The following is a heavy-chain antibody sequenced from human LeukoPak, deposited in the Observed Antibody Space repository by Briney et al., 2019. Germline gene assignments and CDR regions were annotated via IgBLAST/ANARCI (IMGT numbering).Heavy chain of an antibody. D-gene: IGHD3-22*01. Sequence: ASVKASCKASGYTFNRYGISWVRQAPGQGLEWMGWISAYNGHTKYVQKFQGRLTMTTDTSTSTVYMEVRSLKSDDTAVYYCARDWFYDSSGPTTHGIDYWGQGTLVTVSS. CDR3: ARDWFYDSSGPTTHGIDY. CDR1: GYTFNRYG. J-gene: IGHJ4*02. CDR2: ISAYNGHT. V-gene: IGHV1-18*01.